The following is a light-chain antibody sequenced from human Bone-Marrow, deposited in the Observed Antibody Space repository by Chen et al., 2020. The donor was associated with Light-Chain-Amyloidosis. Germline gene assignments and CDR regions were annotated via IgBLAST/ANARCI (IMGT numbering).Light chain of an antibody. CDR2: DDS. V-gene: IGLV3-21*02. CDR1: NIGSTS. J-gene: IGLJ3*02. Sequence: SYVLTPPSSVSVAPGQTATNACGGNNIGSTSVHWYQQTPGQAPLLVVYDDSDRPSGIPERLSGSNSGNTATLTSSRVEAGDEDDYCCQVWDRSSDRPVFGGGTKLTVL. CDR3: QVWDRSSDRPV.